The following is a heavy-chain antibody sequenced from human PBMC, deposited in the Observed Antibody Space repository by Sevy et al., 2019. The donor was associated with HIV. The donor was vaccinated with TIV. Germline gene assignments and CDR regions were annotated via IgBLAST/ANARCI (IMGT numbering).Heavy chain of an antibody. V-gene: IGHV4-59*01. CDR1: GGSISAYY. CDR3: ARAPPVRSGDDSLNWFDP. J-gene: IGHJ5*02. Sequence: SETLSLTCTVSGGSISAYYWSWIRQPPGKPLEYIGYIYYTGSTNYNPSLKSGVTISVDTSKNQFSLKLNSVTAADTAVYFCARAPPVRSGDDSLNWFDPWGQGTLVTVSS. CDR2: IYYTGST. D-gene: IGHD5-12*01.